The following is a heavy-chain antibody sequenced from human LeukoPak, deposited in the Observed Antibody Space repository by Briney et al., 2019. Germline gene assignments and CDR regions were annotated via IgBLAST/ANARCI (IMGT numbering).Heavy chain of an antibody. D-gene: IGHD3-10*01. Sequence: SETLSLTCAVYGGSFSGYYWSWLRQPPGKGLEWIGEINHSGSTNYNPSLKSRVTISVDTSKNQFSLKLSSVTAADTAVYYCARGGPRGSLWFGELLYPYYFDYWGQGTLVTVSS. J-gene: IGHJ4*02. V-gene: IGHV4-34*01. CDR2: INHSGST. CDR3: ARGGPRGSLWFGELLYPYYFDY. CDR1: GGSFSGYY.